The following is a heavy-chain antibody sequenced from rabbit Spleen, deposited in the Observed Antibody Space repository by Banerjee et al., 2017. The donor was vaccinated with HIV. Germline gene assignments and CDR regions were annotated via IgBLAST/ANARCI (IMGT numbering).Heavy chain of an antibody. J-gene: IGHJ3*01. CDR3: ARGSAATTMVITGYYLSL. Sequence: QEQLVESGGGLVKPEGSLKLSCTASGFSFSNKAVMCWVRQTPGKGLEWIACINAVTGKAVYASWAKGRFTFSKTPSTTVPLQMTSLTAADTATYFCARGSAATTMVITGYYLSLWGQGTLVTVS. D-gene: IGHD2-1*01. V-gene: IGHV1S45*01. CDR1: GFSFSNKAV. CDR2: INAVTGKA.